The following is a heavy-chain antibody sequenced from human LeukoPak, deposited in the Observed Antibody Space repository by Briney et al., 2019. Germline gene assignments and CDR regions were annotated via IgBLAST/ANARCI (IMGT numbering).Heavy chain of an antibody. CDR1: GGSISSYY. V-gene: IGHV4-4*07. CDR2: IYTGGST. D-gene: IGHD2-2*01. CDR3: ARSGTSPRNFDY. Sequence: PSETLSLTCTVSGGSISSYYWSWIRQPAGKGLEWIGRIYTGGSTNYNPSLKSRVTMSVDTSRNHFSLKLSSVTAADTAVYYCARSGTSPRNFDYWGQGTLVTVSS. J-gene: IGHJ4*02.